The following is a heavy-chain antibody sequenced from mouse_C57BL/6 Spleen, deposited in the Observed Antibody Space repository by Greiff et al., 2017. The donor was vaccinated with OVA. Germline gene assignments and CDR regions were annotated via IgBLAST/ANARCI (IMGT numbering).Heavy chain of an antibody. CDR3: ARSTVVAPYWYFDV. Sequence: VQLQQPGTELVKPGASVKLSCKASGYTFTSYWMHWVKQRPGQGLEWIGNINPSNGGTNYNEKFKSKATLTVDKSSSTAYMQLSSLTSEDSAVYDCARSTVVAPYWYFDVWGTGTTVTVSS. V-gene: IGHV1-53*01. J-gene: IGHJ1*03. D-gene: IGHD1-1*01. CDR1: GYTFTSYW. CDR2: INPSNGGT.